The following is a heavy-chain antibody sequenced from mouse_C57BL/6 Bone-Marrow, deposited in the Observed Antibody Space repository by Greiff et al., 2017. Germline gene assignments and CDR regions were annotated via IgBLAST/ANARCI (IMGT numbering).Heavy chain of an antibody. D-gene: IGHD1-1*01. J-gene: IGHJ4*01. Sequence: QVQLQQPGAELVKPGASVKMSCKASGYTFTSYWITWVKQRPGQGLEWIGDIYPGSGSTNYNEKFKSKATLTVDTSSSTAYMQLSSLTSEDSAVYYCASKTHYYGSWGYAMDYWGQGTSVTVSS. CDR2: IYPGSGST. V-gene: IGHV1-55*01. CDR3: ASKTHYYGSWGYAMDY. CDR1: GYTFTSYW.